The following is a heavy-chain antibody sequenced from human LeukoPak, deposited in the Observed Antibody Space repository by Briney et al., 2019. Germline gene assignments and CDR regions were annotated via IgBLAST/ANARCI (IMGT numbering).Heavy chain of an antibody. CDR3: ARASPPIRYFDWLQAPDPGYYFDY. D-gene: IGHD3-9*01. Sequence: SETLSLTCAVYGGSFSGYYWSWIRQPPGKGLEWIGEINHSGSTNYNPSLKSRVTISVDRSKNQFSLKLSSVTAADTAVYYCARASPPIRYFDWLQAPDPGYYFDYWGQGTLVTVSS. J-gene: IGHJ4*02. CDR2: INHSGST. V-gene: IGHV4-34*01. CDR1: GGSFSGYY.